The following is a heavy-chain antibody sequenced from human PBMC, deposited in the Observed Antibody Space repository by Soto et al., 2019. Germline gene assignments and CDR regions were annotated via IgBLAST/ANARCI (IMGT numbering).Heavy chain of an antibody. Sequence: SETLSLTRTVSGGSISSYYWSWIRQPPGKGLEWIGYIYYSGSTNYNPSLKSRVTISVDTSKNQFSLKLSSVTAADTAVYYCARSYDFTMAVWGQGTTVTVYS. CDR2: IYYSGST. V-gene: IGHV4-59*01. CDR1: GGSISSYY. J-gene: IGHJ6*02. CDR3: ARSYDFTMAV. D-gene: IGHD3-3*01.